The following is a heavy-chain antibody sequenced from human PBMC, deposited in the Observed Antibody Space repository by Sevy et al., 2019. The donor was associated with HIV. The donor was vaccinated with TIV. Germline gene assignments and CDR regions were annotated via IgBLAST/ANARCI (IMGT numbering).Heavy chain of an antibody. J-gene: IGHJ4*02. CDR2: IYWDDDK. D-gene: IGHD3-22*01. CDR1: GFSLSTSGVG. Sequence: SGPTLAKPTQTLTLTCTFSGFSLSTSGVGVGWIRQPPGKALEWLALIYWDDDKRYSPSLKSRLTITKDTTKNQVVLTMTNRDPVDTATYYCAHSVGYYDSSGYYSAYWGQGTLVTVFS. CDR3: AHSVGYYDSSGYYSAY. V-gene: IGHV2-5*02.